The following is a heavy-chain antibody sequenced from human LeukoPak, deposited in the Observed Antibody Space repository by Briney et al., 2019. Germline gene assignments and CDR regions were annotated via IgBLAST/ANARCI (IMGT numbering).Heavy chain of an antibody. CDR2: ISYDGSNK. D-gene: IGHD6-19*01. J-gene: IGHJ4*02. CDR3: ARRQIAVAGAFDY. Sequence: PGRSLRLSCAASGFTFGSYAMHWVRQAPGKGLEWVAAISYDGSNKYSADSVKGRFTISRDNSKNTLYLQMNSLRADDTAIYYCARRQIAVAGAFDYWGQGTLVTVSS. V-gene: IGHV3-30*04. CDR1: GFTFGSYA.